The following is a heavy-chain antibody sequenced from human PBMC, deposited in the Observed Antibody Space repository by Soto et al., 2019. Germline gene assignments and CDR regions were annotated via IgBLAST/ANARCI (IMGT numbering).Heavy chain of an antibody. CDR1: EFTFSTYA. Sequence: EVQVLESGGGLVQPGGSLRLSCADPEFTFSTYAMTWVRQAPGGRLEWVSSIAGSGVGTSYADPVKGRFTVSRDNSKDTLFLRMNSLRVEDTAISYCTRDPNGDHIGAFDFWGQGIMVTVSS. V-gene: IGHV3-23*01. CDR2: IAGSGVGT. J-gene: IGHJ3*01. D-gene: IGHD4-17*01. CDR3: TRDPNGDHIGAFDF.